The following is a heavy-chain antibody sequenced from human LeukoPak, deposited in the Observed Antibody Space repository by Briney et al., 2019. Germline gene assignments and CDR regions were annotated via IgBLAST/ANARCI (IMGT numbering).Heavy chain of an antibody. Sequence: GGSLRLSCAASGFTFSSYTMNWVRQAPGKGLERVSSISSSSYIYYADSVKGRLTISRDNAKNSLYLQMNSLRAEDTAVYYCARDPTPRYCSGGSCYTHYGMDVWGQGTTVTVSS. CDR3: ARDPTPRYCSGGSCYTHYGMDV. D-gene: IGHD2-15*01. J-gene: IGHJ6*02. V-gene: IGHV3-21*01. CDR2: ISSSSYI. CDR1: GFTFSSYT.